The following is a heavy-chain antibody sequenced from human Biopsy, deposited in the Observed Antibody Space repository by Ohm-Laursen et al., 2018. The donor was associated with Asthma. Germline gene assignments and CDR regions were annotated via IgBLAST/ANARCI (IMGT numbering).Heavy chain of an antibody. CDR3: ARKAGSCISRTCYSLDF. D-gene: IGHD2-2*01. Sequence: SVKHSCQSLGGTFNAYVIGWVRQAPGQGLEWMGGINSVFGTTTYPQKFQDRVTITADDSTSTVYMELSSLRSEDTAVYYCARKAGSCISRTCYSLDFWGQGTLVTVSS. J-gene: IGHJ4*02. CDR1: GGTFNAYV. CDR2: INSVFGTT. V-gene: IGHV1-69*13.